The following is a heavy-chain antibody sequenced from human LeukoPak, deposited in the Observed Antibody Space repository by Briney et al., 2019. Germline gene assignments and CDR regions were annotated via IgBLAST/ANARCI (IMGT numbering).Heavy chain of an antibody. CDR1: GGSISSYY. D-gene: IGHD3-3*01. V-gene: IGHV4-59*12. CDR2: IYYSGST. J-gene: IGHJ4*02. Sequence: SETLSLTCTVSGGSISSYYWSWIRQSPGKGLEYIGYIYYSGSTNYNPSLKSRVTISVDTSKNQFSLKLTSVTAADTAVYYCAFRSSIFASQNYWGQGTLVTVSS. CDR3: AFRSSIFASQNY.